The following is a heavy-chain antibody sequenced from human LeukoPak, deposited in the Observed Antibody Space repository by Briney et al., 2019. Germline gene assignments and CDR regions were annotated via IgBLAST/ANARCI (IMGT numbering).Heavy chain of an antibody. D-gene: IGHD3-22*01. Sequence: PSQTLSLTCTVSGGSISSGGYYWSWIRQHPGKGLEWIGYIYYSGSTYYNPSLKSRVTISVDTSKNQFSLKLGSVTAADTAVYYCARAEGKWFPNMISYWGQGTLVTVSS. CDR2: IYYSGST. V-gene: IGHV4-31*03. CDR3: ARAEGKWFPNMISY. CDR1: GGSISSGGYY. J-gene: IGHJ4*02.